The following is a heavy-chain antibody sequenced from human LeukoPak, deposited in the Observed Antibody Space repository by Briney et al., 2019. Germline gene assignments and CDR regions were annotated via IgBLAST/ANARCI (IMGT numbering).Heavy chain of an antibody. J-gene: IGHJ3*02. CDR1: GYTFTGYY. D-gene: IGHD1-26*01. V-gene: IGHV1-69*05. CDR3: ATHTLGARPYAFDI. CDR2: IIPIFGTA. Sequence: SVKVSCKASGYTFTGYYMHWVRQAPGQGLEWMGRIIPIFGTANYAQKFQGRVTITTDESTSTAYMELSSLRSEDTAVYYCATHTLGARPYAFDIWGQGTMVTVSS.